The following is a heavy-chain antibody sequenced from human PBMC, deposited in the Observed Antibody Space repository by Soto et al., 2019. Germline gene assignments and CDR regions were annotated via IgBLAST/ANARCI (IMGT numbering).Heavy chain of an antibody. CDR2: INPNSGGT. CDR3: ARVGMSGWYRGAFDI. D-gene: IGHD6-19*01. CDR1: GYTFTGYY. V-gene: IGHV1-2*04. Sequence: ASVKVSCKASGYTFTGYYMHWVRQAPGQGLEWMGWINPNSGGTNYAQKFQGWVTMTRDTSISTAYMELSRLRSDDTAVYYCARVGMSGWYRGAFDIWGQGTMVTVSS. J-gene: IGHJ3*02.